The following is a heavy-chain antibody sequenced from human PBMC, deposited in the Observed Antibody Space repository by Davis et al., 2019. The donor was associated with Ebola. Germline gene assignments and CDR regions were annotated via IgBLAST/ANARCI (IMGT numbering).Heavy chain of an antibody. Sequence: AASVKVSCKASVYPFPRYYMHWVRQAPGQGLEWMGIINPSGGSTSYAQKFQGRVTMTRDTSTSTVYMELSSLRSEDTAVYYCARVKRIFGVVTGYGMDVWGQGTTINVSS. D-gene: IGHD3-3*01. CDR1: VYPFPRYY. CDR3: ARVKRIFGVVTGYGMDV. J-gene: IGHJ6*02. V-gene: IGHV1-46*01. CDR2: INPSGGST.